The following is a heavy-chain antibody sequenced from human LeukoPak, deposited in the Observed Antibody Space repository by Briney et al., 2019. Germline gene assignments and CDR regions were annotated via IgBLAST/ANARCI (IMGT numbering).Heavy chain of an antibody. CDR1: GFTFSSYS. D-gene: IGHD3-10*01. J-gene: IGHJ4*02. Sequence: GRSLRLSCAASGFTFSSYSMNWVRQAPGKGLEWVSYISSSSSTIYYADSVKGRFTISRDNAKNSLYLQMNSLRAEDTAVYYCARDLGMVRGVMGYWGQGTLVTVSS. V-gene: IGHV3-48*01. CDR2: ISSSSSTI. CDR3: ARDLGMVRGVMGY.